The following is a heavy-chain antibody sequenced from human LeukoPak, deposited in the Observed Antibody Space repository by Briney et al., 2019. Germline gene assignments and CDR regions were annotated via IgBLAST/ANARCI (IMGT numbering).Heavy chain of an antibody. CDR1: GFTFDDYA. J-gene: IGHJ4*02. D-gene: IGHD3-3*01. CDR3: AKEEWLGKMNYFDY. CDR2: ISWSGGSS. Sequence: PGRPLRLSCAASGFTFDDYAMHWVRQVPGKGMEWVSGISWSGGSSTYADSVKGRFTISRDNSKNTLFLQMNSLRDEDTAVYYCAKEEWLGKMNYFDYWGQGTLVTVSS. V-gene: IGHV3-9*01.